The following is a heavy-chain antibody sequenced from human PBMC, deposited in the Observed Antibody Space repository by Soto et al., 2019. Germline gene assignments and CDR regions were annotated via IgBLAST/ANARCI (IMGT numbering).Heavy chain of an antibody. V-gene: IGHV1-3*04. CDR2: INTGNGNT. CDR3: ARGRGGYLGYIDY. CDR1: GYTFTNYA. D-gene: IGHD3-16*02. Sequence: ASVKVSCKASGYTFTNYAMHWMRQAPGQRLEWMGWINTGNGNTKYSQKFQGRVTITRDASASTAYIELSSLRTEDTAVYYCARGRGGYLGYIDYWGQGTLVTVSS. J-gene: IGHJ4*02.